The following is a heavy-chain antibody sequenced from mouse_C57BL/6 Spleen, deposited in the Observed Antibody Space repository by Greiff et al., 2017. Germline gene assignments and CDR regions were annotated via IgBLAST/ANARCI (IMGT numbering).Heavy chain of an antibody. J-gene: IGHJ4*01. CDR2: ISNLAYSI. CDR1: GFTFSDYG. CDR3: ARHWNYDYEGYAMDC. D-gene: IGHD2-4*01. V-gene: IGHV5-15*01. Sequence: EVKLVESGGGLVQPGGSLKLSCAASGFTFSDYGMAWVRQAPRKGPEWVAFISNLAYSIYYADTVTGRFTISRENAKNTLYLEMSSLRSEDTAMYYGARHWNYDYEGYAMDCWGQGTSVTVAS.